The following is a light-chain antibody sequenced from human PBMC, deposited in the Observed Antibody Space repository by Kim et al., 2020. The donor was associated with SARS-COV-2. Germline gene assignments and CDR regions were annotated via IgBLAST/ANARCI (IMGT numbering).Light chain of an antibody. CDR2: EVS. Sequence: GQSITISSTGTSSDVGGYNHFSWYQHHPGKAPKLMIYEVSERPSGVSNRFSGSKSGNTASLTISGLQAEDEADYYCCSYAVSITFVFGTGTKVTVL. V-gene: IGLV2-23*02. CDR1: SSDVGGYNH. J-gene: IGLJ1*01. CDR3: CSYAVSITFV.